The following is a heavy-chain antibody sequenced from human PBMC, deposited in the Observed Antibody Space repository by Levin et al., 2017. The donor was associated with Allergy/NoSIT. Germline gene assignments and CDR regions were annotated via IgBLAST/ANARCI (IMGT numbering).Heavy chain of an antibody. CDR2: ISDKGGST. Sequence: GGSLRLSCAASGFTFSSYAMTWVRQAPGKGLEWVSVISDKGGSTYYADSVKGRFSVSRDNSKNTLYLQMNSLRAEDTAVYYCAKSRGGVAAPPGDYWGQGTLVTVSS. V-gene: IGHV3-23*01. D-gene: IGHD3-16*01. CDR1: GFTFSSYA. J-gene: IGHJ4*02. CDR3: AKSRGGVAAPPGDY.